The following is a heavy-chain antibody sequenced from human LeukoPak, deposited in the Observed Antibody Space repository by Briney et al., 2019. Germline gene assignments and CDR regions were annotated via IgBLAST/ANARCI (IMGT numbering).Heavy chain of an antibody. CDR3: TRGGFYDGSGYYPFDY. J-gene: IGHJ4*02. Sequence: GGSLRLSCVASGFIFSKYGMHWVRQAPGRGLEWVAFIQYDESNKYYADSIKGRFTLSRDNSKNTLYLQMNRLRPEDAAVYYCTRGGFYDGSGYYPFDYWGQGTLVTVSS. CDR2: IQYDESNK. D-gene: IGHD3-22*01. CDR1: GFIFSKYG. V-gene: IGHV3-30*02.